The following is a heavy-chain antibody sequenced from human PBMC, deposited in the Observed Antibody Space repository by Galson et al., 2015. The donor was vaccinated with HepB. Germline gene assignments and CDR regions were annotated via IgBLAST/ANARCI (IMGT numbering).Heavy chain of an antibody. D-gene: IGHD5-18*01. CDR2: ISYDGSNK. Sequence: SLRLSCAASGFTFSSYAMHWVRQAPGKGLEWVAVISYDGSNKYYADSVKGRFTISRDNSKNTLYLQMNSLRAEDTAVYYCARSPQMRGVPKRGYSYGYSVNWGQGTLVTVSS. CDR3: ARSPQMRGVPKRGYSYGYSVN. V-gene: IGHV3-30*04. CDR1: GFTFSSYA. J-gene: IGHJ4*02.